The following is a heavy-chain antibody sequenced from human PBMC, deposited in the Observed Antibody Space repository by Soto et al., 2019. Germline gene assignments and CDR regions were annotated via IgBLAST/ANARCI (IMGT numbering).Heavy chain of an antibody. CDR1: GFDVADFY. CDR3: ARGVGGELSLKDYFDP. V-gene: IGHV3-11*05. J-gene: IGHJ5*02. Sequence: QLVESGGGWVKPGGSLRLSCEVSGFDVADFYMTWIRQAPGKGLEWISYISSGGSYTNYADSVKGRFSVSRDTAKKSVYLRMNNLRANDTAVYYCARGVGGELSLKDYFDPWGQGTLVTVSS. CDR2: ISSGGSYT. D-gene: IGHD1-26*01.